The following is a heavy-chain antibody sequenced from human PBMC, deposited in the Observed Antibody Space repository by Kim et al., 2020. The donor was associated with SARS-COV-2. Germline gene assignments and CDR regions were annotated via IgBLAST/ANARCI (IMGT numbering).Heavy chain of an antibody. D-gene: IGHD2-2*01. V-gene: IGHV3-33*01. J-gene: IGHJ3*02. CDR2: IWYDGSNK. Sequence: GGSLRLSCAASGFTFSSYGMHWVRQAPGKGLEWVAVIWYDGSNKYYADSVKGRFTISRDNSKNTLYLQMNSLRAEDTAVYYCARVHCSSTSCKEEWDAFDIWGQGTMVTVSS. CDR3: ARVHCSSTSCKEEWDAFDI. CDR1: GFTFSSYG.